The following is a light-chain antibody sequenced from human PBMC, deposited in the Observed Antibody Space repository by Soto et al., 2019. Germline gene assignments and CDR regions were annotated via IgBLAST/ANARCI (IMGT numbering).Light chain of an antibody. CDR2: TAS. CDR1: QGINSY. CDR3: QQLYTYPLT. J-gene: IGKJ4*01. V-gene: IGKV1-9*01. Sequence: DIQLPQSPSFLSASVGDRVTVTCRASQGINSYLAWYQQKPGKAPKLLIYTASTLQSGVPSRFSGSGSGTEFTLTITSLQPEEFAADDGQQLYTYPLTFCGGTKVDIK.